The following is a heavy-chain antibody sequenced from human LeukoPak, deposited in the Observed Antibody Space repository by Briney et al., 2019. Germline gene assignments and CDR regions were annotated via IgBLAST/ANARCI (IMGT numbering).Heavy chain of an antibody. CDR1: GGSLSGYY. CDR2: INHSGST. CDR3: ARLRTTEWELPP. D-gene: IGHD1-26*01. V-gene: IGHV4-34*01. Sequence: SETLSLTCAVCGGSLSGYYWSWIRQPPGKGLECMGEINHSGSTNYNPSLQSRVTISLDTSKNQFSLKLSSVTAADTAVYYCARLRTTEWELPPWGQGTLVTVSS. J-gene: IGHJ5*02.